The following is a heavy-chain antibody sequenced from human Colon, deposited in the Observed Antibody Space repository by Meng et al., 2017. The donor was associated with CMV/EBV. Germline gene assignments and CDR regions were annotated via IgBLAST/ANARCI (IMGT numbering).Heavy chain of an antibody. CDR2: IYYSGST. D-gene: IGHD2-2*02. J-gene: IGHJ5*02. CDR1: GGSISSSSYY. Sequence: SETLSLTCTVSGGSISSSSYYWGWIRQPPGKGLEWIGSIYYSGSTYYNPSLKSRVTISVDTSKNQFSLKLSSVTAADTAVYYCARETPPDIVVVPAAIRYWFDPWGQGTLVTVSS. CDR3: ARETPPDIVVVPAAIRYWFDP. V-gene: IGHV4-39*02.